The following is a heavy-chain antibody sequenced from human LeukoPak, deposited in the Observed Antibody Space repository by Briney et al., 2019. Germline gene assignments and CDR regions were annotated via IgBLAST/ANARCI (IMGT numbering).Heavy chain of an antibody. CDR1: GYTFTGYY. Sequence: ASVKVSCKASGYTFTGYYMHWVRQAPGQGLEWMGWINPNSGGTNYAQKFQGRVTMTRDTSISTAYMELSWLRSDDTAVYYCAREVAVPGVNAFDIWGQGTRVTVSS. CDR3: AREVAVPGVNAFDI. D-gene: IGHD6-19*01. V-gene: IGHV1-2*02. CDR2: INPNSGGT. J-gene: IGHJ3*02.